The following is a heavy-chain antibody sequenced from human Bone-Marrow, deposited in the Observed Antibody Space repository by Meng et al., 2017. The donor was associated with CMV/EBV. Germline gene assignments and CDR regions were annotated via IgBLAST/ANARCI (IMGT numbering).Heavy chain of an antibody. D-gene: IGHD6-6*01. J-gene: IGHJ4*02. CDR1: GFTFSSYS. Sequence: GESLKISCASSGFTFSSYSMNWVRQAPGKGLEWVSSISSSSSYIYYADSVKGRFTISRDNAKNSLYLQMNRLRAEDTAVYYCARGGQLAHYWGQGTLVTAPQ. CDR3: ARGGQLAHY. V-gene: IGHV3-21*01. CDR2: ISSSSSYI.